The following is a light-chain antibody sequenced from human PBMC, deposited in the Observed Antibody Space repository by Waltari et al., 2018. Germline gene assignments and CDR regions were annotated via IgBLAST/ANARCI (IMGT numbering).Light chain of an antibody. V-gene: IGKV3D-15*01. CDR1: ESVSSL. CDR2: GAS. Sequence: EIEMMQSPATLSVSPGEGATLSCRASESVSSLLAWYQQKPGQAPRLLIYGASTRATGIPGRFSGSGSGTEFTLTISSLQSEDFAVYYCQQYNEWPLTFGGGTNVEIK. CDR3: QQYNEWPLT. J-gene: IGKJ4*01.